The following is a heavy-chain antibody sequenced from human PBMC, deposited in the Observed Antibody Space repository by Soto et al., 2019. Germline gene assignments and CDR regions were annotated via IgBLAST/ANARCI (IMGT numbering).Heavy chain of an antibody. CDR2: IYSSGST. V-gene: IGHV4-59*01. CDR3: ARLYGSETLLFDY. J-gene: IGHJ4*02. D-gene: IGHD3-10*01. CDR1: GGSISSYS. Sequence: SETLSLTCTVSGGSISSYSWSWIRQPPGKGLQWIGYIYSSGSTNYSPSLKSRVTVSVDTSKNQFSPKLSSVTAADTAVYYCARLYGSETLLFDYWGQGTLVTVS.